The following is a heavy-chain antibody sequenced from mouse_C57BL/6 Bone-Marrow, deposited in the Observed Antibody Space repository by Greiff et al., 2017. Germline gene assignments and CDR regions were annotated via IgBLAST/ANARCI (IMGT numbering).Heavy chain of an antibody. D-gene: IGHD2-2*01. Sequence: QVQLQQSGAELVRPGTSVKMSCKASGYTFTNYWIGWAKQRPGHGLEWIGDIYPGGGYTNYNEKFKGKATLTADKSSSTAYMQVSSLTSEDSAIYYCAREGRWLPGVDYWGQGTSVTVSS. CDR1: GYTFTNYW. V-gene: IGHV1-63*01. CDR3: AREGRWLPGVDY. CDR2: IYPGGGYT. J-gene: IGHJ4*01.